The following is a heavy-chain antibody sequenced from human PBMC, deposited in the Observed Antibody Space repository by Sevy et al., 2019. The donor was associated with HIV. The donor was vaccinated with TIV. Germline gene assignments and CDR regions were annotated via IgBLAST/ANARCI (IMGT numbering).Heavy chain of an antibody. CDR2: IFSGGNT. V-gene: IGHV3-66*01. CDR3: ARAVEDYSDSSAWDWYFDL. D-gene: IGHD3-22*01. CDR1: GFSVSGNY. J-gene: IGHJ2*01. Sequence: GGSLRLSCAASGFSVSGNYMSWVRQAPGKGLEWVSGIFSGGNTHFADSVKGGFTISRDNSKNTLYLQMNSLSAEDTAVYYCARAVEDYSDSSAWDWYFDLWGRGTLVTVSS.